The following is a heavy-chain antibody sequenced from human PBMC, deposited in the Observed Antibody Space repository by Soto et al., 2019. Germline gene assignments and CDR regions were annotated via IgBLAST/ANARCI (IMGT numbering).Heavy chain of an antibody. J-gene: IGHJ6*02. V-gene: IGHV4-34*01. CDR3: ARANVRRIAARYYYYYGMDV. CDR1: GGSFSGYY. CDR2: INHSGST. Sequence: QVQLQQWGAGLLKPSETLSLTCAVYGGSFSGYYWSWIRQPPGKVLEWIGEINHSGSTNYNPSLKSRVTISVDTSKNQFSLKLSSVTAADTAVYYCARANVRRIAARYYYYYGMDVWGQGTKVTVSS. D-gene: IGHD6-6*01.